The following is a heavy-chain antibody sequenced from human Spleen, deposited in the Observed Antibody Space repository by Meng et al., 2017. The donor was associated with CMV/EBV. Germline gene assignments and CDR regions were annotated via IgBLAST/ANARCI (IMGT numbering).Heavy chain of an antibody. CDR3: AKDGRLYLLDIVNWFDP. V-gene: IGHV3-30*02. CDR1: GFTFSSYG. Sequence: GGSLRLSCAASGFTFSSYGMHWVRQAPGKGLEWVAFIRYDGSNKYYADSVKGRFTISRDNSKNTLYLQMNSLRAEDTAVYYCAKDGRLYLLDIVNWFDPWGQGTLVTVSS. J-gene: IGHJ5*02. D-gene: IGHD2-2*02. CDR2: IRYDGSNK.